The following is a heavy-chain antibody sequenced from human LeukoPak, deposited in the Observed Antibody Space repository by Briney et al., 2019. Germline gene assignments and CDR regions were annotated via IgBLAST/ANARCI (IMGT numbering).Heavy chain of an antibody. J-gene: IGHJ6*02. D-gene: IGHD6-19*01. Sequence: GASVKVSCKASGYTFTGYYMHWVRQAPGQGLEWMGWINPNSGGTNYAQKFQGRVTMTRDTSISTAYMELSRLRSDDTAVYYCARAKAVASKWMYYYYGMDVWGQGTTVTVSS. CDR1: GYTFTGYY. CDR2: INPNSGGT. CDR3: ARAKAVASKWMYYYYGMDV. V-gene: IGHV1-2*02.